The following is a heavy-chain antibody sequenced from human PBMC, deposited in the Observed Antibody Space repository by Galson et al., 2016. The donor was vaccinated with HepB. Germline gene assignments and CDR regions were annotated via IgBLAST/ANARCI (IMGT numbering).Heavy chain of an antibody. D-gene: IGHD5-18*01. V-gene: IGHV3-21*01. CDR2: ISTQSNYI. Sequence: SLRLSCAASGFNFRSYIMNWVRQAPGTGLEWVSSISTQSNYIYYADSVKGRFTISRDNAKNSLFLQMDSLRAEDTAIYYCARDRREYSSFDSWGQGTLVIASS. CDR1: GFNFRSYI. J-gene: IGHJ4*02. CDR3: ARDRREYSSFDS.